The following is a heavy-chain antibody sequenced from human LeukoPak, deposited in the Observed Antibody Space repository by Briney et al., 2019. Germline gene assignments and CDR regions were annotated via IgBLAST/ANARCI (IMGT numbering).Heavy chain of an antibody. Sequence: PGGSLRLSCAASGFTFRSYSMNWVRQAPGKGLEWVSFISSSSSYIDYADSVKGRFTISRDNAKNSLYLQMNSLRAEDTAVYYCARETSSSRYRGAFDIWGQGTMVTVSS. V-gene: IGHV3-21*01. D-gene: IGHD3-16*02. CDR1: GFTFRSYS. CDR2: ISSSSSYI. CDR3: ARETSSSRYRGAFDI. J-gene: IGHJ3*02.